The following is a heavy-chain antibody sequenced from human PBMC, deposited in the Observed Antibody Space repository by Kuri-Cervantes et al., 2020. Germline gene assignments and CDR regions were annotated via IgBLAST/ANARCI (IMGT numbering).Heavy chain of an antibody. CDR3: ARGVYDSSGYDFIEYFQH. V-gene: IGHV4-39*07. Sequence: GSLRLSCTVSGGSISSSSYYWGWIRQPPGKGLEWIGSIYYSGSTYYNPSLKSRVTISVDTSKNQFSLKLSSVTAADTAVYYCARGVYDSSGYDFIEYFQHWGQGTLVTVSS. CDR1: GGSISSSSYY. D-gene: IGHD3-22*01. J-gene: IGHJ1*01. CDR2: IYYSGST.